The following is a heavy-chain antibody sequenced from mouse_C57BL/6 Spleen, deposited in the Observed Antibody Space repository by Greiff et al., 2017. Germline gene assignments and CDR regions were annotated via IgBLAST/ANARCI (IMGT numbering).Heavy chain of an antibody. CDR1: GYTFTDYE. V-gene: IGHV1-15*01. J-gene: IGHJ1*03. D-gene: IGHD2-3*01. Sequence: VKLMESGAELVRPGASVTLSCKASGYTFTDYEMHWVKQTPVHGLEWIGAIDPETGGTAYNQKFKGKAILTVDKSSSTAYMELRSLTSEDSAVXYCTRREDGYHWYFEVWGTGTTVTVSS. CDR2: IDPETGGT. CDR3: TRREDGYHWYFEV.